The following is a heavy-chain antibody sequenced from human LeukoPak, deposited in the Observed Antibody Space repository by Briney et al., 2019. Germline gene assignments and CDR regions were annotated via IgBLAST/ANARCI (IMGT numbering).Heavy chain of an antibody. D-gene: IGHD2-21*02. CDR3: ARTQGGDGVSPDYFAY. J-gene: IGHJ4*02. CDR1: GGSISSYY. V-gene: IGHV4-59*01. Sequence: SETLSLTCTVSGGSISSYYWSWLRQPPGKGLEWIGYIYYSGSTNFNPSLKSRVTISVDTSKNQFSLKLSSVTAADTAVYYCARTQGGDGVSPDYFAYWGQGTLVTVSS. CDR2: IYYSGST.